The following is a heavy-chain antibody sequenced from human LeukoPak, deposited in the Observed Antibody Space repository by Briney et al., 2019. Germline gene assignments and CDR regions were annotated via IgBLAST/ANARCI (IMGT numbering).Heavy chain of an antibody. CDR1: GGSISSYY. CDR3: AREGITMVRGTFDY. CDR2: IYTSGST. D-gene: IGHD3-10*01. V-gene: IGHV4-4*07. J-gene: IGHJ4*02. Sequence: PSETLSLTCTVSGGSISSYYWSWIRQPAGKGLEWIGRIYTSGSTSYNPSLKSRVTMSVDTSKNQFSLKLSSVTAADTAVYYCAREGITMVRGTFDYWGQGTLVTVSS.